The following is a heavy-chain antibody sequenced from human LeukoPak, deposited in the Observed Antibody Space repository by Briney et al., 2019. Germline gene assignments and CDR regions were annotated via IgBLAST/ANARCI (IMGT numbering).Heavy chain of an antibody. V-gene: IGHV4-34*01. D-gene: IGHD2-2*02. J-gene: IGHJ4*02. Sequence: SETLSLTCAVYGGSFSGYYLSWIRQPPGKGLEWIGEINHSGSTNYNPSLKSRVTISVDTSKNQFSLKLSSVTAADTAVYYCAMGASSYRCGAYWGQGTLVTVSS. CDR3: AMGASSYRCGAY. CDR2: INHSGST. CDR1: GGSFSGYY.